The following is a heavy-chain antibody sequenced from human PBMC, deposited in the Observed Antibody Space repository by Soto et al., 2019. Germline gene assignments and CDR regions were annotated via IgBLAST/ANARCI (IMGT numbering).Heavy chain of an antibody. J-gene: IGHJ4*02. D-gene: IGHD2-2*01. CDR2: IIPAFDAT. Sequence: QVQLVQSGAVLRRPGSSVKVSCTASGGTFSTYDISWVRQAPGQGLEWMGGIIPAFDATKFAQKFQGRLTITADKSTGTVYMELSSLSSEDTAVYYCARDRSSSWYNGTFYFDSWGQGTLVTVSS. V-gene: IGHV1-69*06. CDR1: GGTFSTYD. CDR3: ARDRSSSWYNGTFYFDS.